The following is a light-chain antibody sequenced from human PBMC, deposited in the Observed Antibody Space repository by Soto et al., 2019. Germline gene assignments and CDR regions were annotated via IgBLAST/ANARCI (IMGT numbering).Light chain of an antibody. CDR3: QQSHSTLSIT. J-gene: IGKJ5*01. CDR1: KSISTW. Sequence: IQITHSPSTLSASVGDRVIITCRSSKSISTWLAWYQQKPGKAPKLLVYAASSLQSGVTSRFSGSGSGADFTLTISSLQPEDFATYYCQQSHSTLSITFGQGTRLEIK. CDR2: AAS. V-gene: IGKV1-39*01.